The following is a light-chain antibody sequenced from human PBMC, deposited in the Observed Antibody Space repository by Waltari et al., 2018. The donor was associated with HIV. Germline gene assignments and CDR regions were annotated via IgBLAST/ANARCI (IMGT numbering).Light chain of an antibody. CDR1: QELGTD. CDR2: EAS. Sequence: DIQMTQSPSSMSDSVEDRVTFTCRARQELGTDLSWYQQRGGKAPKRLIYEASTVQSGVPPRFSGSGSETQFSLTIICLQAEDFATYYCLQHHLYPFTFGQGTNLDI. CDR3: LQHHLYPFT. J-gene: IGKJ2*01. V-gene: IGKV1-17*01.